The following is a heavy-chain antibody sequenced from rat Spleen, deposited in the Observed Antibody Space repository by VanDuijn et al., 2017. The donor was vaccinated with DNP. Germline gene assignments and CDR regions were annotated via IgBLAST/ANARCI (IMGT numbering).Heavy chain of an antibody. V-gene: IGHV3-1*01. CDR1: GYSITSNY. Sequence: EVQLQESGPGLVKPSQSLSLTCSVTGYSITSNYWAWIRKGPGNKKEWMGYISYSGTTGYNPSLKSRISITRDTSKNQFLLQVNSVTTEDTATYYCARGLNYGGYKYYYWYFDFWGPGTMVTVSS. CDR3: ARGLNYGGYKYYYWYFDF. D-gene: IGHD1-11*01. CDR2: ISYSGTT. J-gene: IGHJ1*01.